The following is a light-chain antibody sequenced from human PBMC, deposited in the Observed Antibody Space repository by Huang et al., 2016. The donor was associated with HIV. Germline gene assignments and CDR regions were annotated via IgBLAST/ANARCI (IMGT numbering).Light chain of an antibody. V-gene: IGKV3-20*01. J-gene: IGKJ1*01. CDR3: QQYSASPWT. CDR2: GSS. CDR1: QNVTNDY. Sequence: EIVLTQSPDTLSLSPGERGALSCRASQNVTNDYLACYQQKSGQAPRFLIYGSSGRAAGVPVRFGGSGCGTEFILTIDRLEPEDFASYYCQQYSASPWTFGPGTKLEVK.